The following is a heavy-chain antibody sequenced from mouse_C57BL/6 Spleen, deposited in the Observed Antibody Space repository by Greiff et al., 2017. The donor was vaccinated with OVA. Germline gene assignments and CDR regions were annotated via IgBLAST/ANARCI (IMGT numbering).Heavy chain of an antibody. CDR1: GYTFTSYW. Sequence: QVQLQQPGAELVRPGSSVKLSCKASGYTFTSYWMHWVKQRPIQGLEWIGNIDPSDSETHYNQKFKDKATLTVDKSSSTAYMQLSSLTSEDSAVYYCARRGYGHYYFDYWGQGTTLTVSS. J-gene: IGHJ2*01. V-gene: IGHV1-52*01. CDR2: IDPSDSET. CDR3: ARRGYGHYYFDY. D-gene: IGHD2-10*02.